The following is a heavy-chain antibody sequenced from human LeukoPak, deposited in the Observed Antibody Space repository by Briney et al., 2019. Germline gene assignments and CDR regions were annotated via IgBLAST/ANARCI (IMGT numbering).Heavy chain of an antibody. V-gene: IGHV3-74*01. CDR2: VDSDGSST. CDR3: ARGITIFGVVNDAFDI. Sequence: GGSLRLSCAASGFTFSTYWMHWVRQAPGKGLVWVSRVDSDGSSTTYAGSVKGRFTISRDNAKSTLYLQMNSLRAEDTAVYYCARGITIFGVVNDAFDIWGQGTMVTVSS. J-gene: IGHJ3*02. D-gene: IGHD3-3*01. CDR1: GFTFSTYW.